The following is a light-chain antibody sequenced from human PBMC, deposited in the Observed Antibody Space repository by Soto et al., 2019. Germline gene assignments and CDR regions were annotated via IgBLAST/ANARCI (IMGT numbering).Light chain of an antibody. CDR2: GNN. CDR1: SFNIGSNT. V-gene: IGLV1-44*01. Sequence: QSEVSQPPSASVPPGQRVTISCSGSSFNIGSNTVNWYQHLPGTAPKVLLYGNNQRPSGVPDRFSGSKSGTSASLAISGPQSEDEADYYCAAWEDRLNGLVFGGGTKLTVL. J-gene: IGLJ2*01. CDR3: AAWEDRLNGLV.